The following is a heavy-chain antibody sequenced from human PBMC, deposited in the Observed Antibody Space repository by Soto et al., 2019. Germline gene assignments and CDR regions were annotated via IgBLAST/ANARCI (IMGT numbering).Heavy chain of an antibody. CDR3: ARVTVAGRMDV. Sequence: SETLSLTCTVSGGSISTYYWSWIRQPPGKGLEWIGYIYYSGSTNYNPSLKSRVTISVDTSKNQFSLKLSSVTAADTAVYYCARVTVAGRMDVWGQGTTVPVSS. J-gene: IGHJ6*02. V-gene: IGHV4-59*01. CDR2: IYYSGST. D-gene: IGHD6-19*01. CDR1: GGSISTYY.